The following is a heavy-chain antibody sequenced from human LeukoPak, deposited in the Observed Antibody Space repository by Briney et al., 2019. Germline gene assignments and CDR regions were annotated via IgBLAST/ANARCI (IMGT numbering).Heavy chain of an antibody. Sequence: ASVKVSCKASGYTFSGYYMHWVRQAPGQGLEWMGWINPNSGGTNYAQKFQGRVTMTRDTSISTAYMELSGLRSEDTAVYYCARRSSDYPYSFDYWGQGTLVTVSS. CDR3: ARRSSDYPYSFDY. CDR2: INPNSGGT. CDR1: GYTFSGYY. V-gene: IGHV1-2*02. J-gene: IGHJ4*02. D-gene: IGHD3-22*01.